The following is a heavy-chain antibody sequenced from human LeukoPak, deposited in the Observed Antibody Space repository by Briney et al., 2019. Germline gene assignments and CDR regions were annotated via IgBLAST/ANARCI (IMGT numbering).Heavy chain of an antibody. Sequence: GGSLRLSCATSGFTFSNYGMNWVRQAPGKGLEWVSAITSSGDSTYYADSVKGRFTISRDNSKNTLYLQMNSLRAEDTAVYYCARDLGYCSSTSCYGIDYWGQGTLVTVSS. CDR2: ITSSGDST. D-gene: IGHD2-2*01. V-gene: IGHV3-23*01. J-gene: IGHJ4*02. CDR1: GFTFSNYG. CDR3: ARDLGYCSSTSCYGIDY.